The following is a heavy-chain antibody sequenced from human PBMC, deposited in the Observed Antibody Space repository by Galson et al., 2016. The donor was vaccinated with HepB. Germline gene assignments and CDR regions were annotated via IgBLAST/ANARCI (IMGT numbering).Heavy chain of an antibody. J-gene: IGHJ1*01. CDR3: ARDRPLRFIDWLDFQY. CDR1: GFTFDNFA. D-gene: IGHD3-9*01. Sequence: SLRLSCAASGFTFDNFAMSWVRQAPGRGLEWVSSISGSGSFTYYEDSVRGRFTISRDNSKNTVFLQMNSLRPEDTAIYYCARDRPLRFIDWLDFQYWGQGTLVSVSS. V-gene: IGHV3-23*01. CDR2: ISGSGSFT.